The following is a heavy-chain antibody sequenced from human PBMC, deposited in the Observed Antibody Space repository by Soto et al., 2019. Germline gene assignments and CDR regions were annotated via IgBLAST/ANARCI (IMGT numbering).Heavy chain of an antibody. D-gene: IGHD1-7*01. CDR1: GFTFSTYA. J-gene: IGHJ4*02. Sequence: GGSLRPSCAASGFTFSTYALSWVRQAPGKGLEWVSAISANGQGIYYADSVRGRFTISRDNSKNTIFLHMDSPRAEDTAVYYCAKDRNYPRDQFHYWGQGTLVTVSS. V-gene: IGHV3-23*01. CDR3: AKDRNYPRDQFHY. CDR2: ISANGQGI.